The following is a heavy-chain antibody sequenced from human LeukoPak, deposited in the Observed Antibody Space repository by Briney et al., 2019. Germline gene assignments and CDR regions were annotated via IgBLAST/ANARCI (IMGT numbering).Heavy chain of an antibody. CDR3: ARTPAMYSSSWYKTQGNWFDP. CDR1: GGSFSGYY. Sequence: SETLSLTCAVYGGSFSGYYWSWIRQPPGKGLEWIGEINHSGSTNYNPSLKSRVTISVDTSKNQFSLKLSSVTAADTAVYYCARTPAMYSSSWYKTQGNWFDPWGQGTLVTVSS. V-gene: IGHV4-34*01. D-gene: IGHD6-13*01. CDR2: INHSGST. J-gene: IGHJ5*02.